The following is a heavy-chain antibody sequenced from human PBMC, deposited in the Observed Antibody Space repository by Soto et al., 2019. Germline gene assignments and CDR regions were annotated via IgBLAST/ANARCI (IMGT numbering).Heavy chain of an antibody. J-gene: IGHJ4*02. CDR2: INHSGST. CDR1: GGSFSGYY. CDR3: ARGGGDPYYFDY. Sequence: SETLSLTCAVYGGSFSGYYWSWIRQPPGKGLEWIGEINHSGSTNYNPSLKSRVTISVDTSKNQFSLKLSSVTAADTAVYYCARGGGDPYYFDYWGQGTLVTVSS. V-gene: IGHV4-34*01. D-gene: IGHD3-10*01.